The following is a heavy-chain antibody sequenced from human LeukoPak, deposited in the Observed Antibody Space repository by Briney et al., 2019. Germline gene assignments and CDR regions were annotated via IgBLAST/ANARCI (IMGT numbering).Heavy chain of an antibody. CDR2: ISGSGGST. CDR3: AKEGIAAAGTFFAFDY. Sequence: GGSLRLSCAASGFTLSSYAMSWVRQAPGKGLEWVSAISGSGGSTYYADSVKGRFTISRDNTKSTLYLQMNSLTAEDTAVYYCAKEGIAAAGTFFAFDYWGQGTLVTVSS. V-gene: IGHV3-23*01. J-gene: IGHJ4*02. D-gene: IGHD6-13*01. CDR1: GFTLSSYA.